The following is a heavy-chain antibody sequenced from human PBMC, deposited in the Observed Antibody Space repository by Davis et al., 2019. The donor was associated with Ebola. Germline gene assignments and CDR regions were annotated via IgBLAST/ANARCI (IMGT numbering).Heavy chain of an antibody. CDR1: GYTFTSYA. CDR2: INAGNGNT. D-gene: IGHD6-6*01. CDR3: ARDRLFKQLYYYYYYGMDV. V-gene: IGHV1-3*01. Sequence: AASVKVSCKASGYTFTSYAMHWVRQAPGQRLEWMGWINAGNGNTKYSQKFQGRVTITRDTSASTAYMELSSLRSEDTAVYYCARDRLFKQLYYYYYYGMDVWGKGTTVTVSS. J-gene: IGHJ6*04.